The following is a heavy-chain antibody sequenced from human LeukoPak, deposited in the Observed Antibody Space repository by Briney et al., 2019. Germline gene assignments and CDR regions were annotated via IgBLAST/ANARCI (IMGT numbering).Heavy chain of an antibody. Sequence: SETLSLTCTVSGGSISSGDYYWSWIRQPPGKALEWIGYIYYSGSTYYNPSLRSRVIISVDTSKNQFSLKLSSVTAADTAVYYCASSYDSSGYYYPYFNYWGQGTLVTVSS. J-gene: IGHJ4*02. CDR3: ASSYDSSGYYYPYFNY. D-gene: IGHD3-22*01. V-gene: IGHV4-30-4*01. CDR1: GGSISSGDYY. CDR2: IYYSGST.